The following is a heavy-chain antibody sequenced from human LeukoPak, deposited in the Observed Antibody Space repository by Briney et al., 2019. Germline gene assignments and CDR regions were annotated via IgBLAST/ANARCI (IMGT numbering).Heavy chain of an antibody. CDR1: GFTFNNYA. CDR2: ISGSGSNI. J-gene: IGHJ4*02. D-gene: IGHD3-22*01. V-gene: IGHV3-23*01. Sequence: GGSLRLSCAASGFTFNNYAMSWVRQAAGKGLEWVSGISGSGSNIYYADSVKGRFTISRDKTKNTLYLQMNSLRADDTAVYYCAKELAMIVVVTLGYWGQGTLVTVSS. CDR3: AKELAMIVVVTLGY.